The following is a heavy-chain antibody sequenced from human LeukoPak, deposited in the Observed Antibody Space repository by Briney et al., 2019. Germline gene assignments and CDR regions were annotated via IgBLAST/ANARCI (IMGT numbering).Heavy chain of an antibody. CDR3: VRGLTTVATWLYL. D-gene: IGHD4-17*01. CDR1: GYTFTGYL. Sequence: ASVKVSCKDSGYTFTGYLMHWVRQAPGQGLEWMGWISPNSGDTKYAQKFQGRVTMTRDTSISTAYMEVSRLRSDDTAVYYCVRGLTTVATWLYLWGRGTLVTVSS. CDR2: ISPNSGDT. V-gene: IGHV1-2*02. J-gene: IGHJ2*01.